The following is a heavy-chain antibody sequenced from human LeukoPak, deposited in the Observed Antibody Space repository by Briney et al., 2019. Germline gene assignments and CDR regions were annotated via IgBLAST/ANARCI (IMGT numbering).Heavy chain of an antibody. CDR3: ARGGSRIAVAGNFDY. V-gene: IGHV1-69*01. CDR1: GGTFISYA. Sequence: EASVKVSCKASGGTFISYAISWVRQAPGQGLEWMGGIIPIFGTANYAQKFQGRVTITADESTSTAYMELSSLRSEDTAVYYCARGGSRIAVAGNFDYWGQGTLVTVSS. D-gene: IGHD6-19*01. CDR2: IIPIFGTA. J-gene: IGHJ4*02.